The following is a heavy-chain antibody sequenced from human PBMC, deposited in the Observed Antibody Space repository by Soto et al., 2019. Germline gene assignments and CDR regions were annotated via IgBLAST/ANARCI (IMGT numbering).Heavy chain of an antibody. V-gene: IGHV4-59*01. CDR3: ARVYYDSWSGYYTWYFDY. CDR1: GGSISSYY. D-gene: IGHD3-3*01. J-gene: IGHJ4*02. Sequence: SEILSLTCTVSGGSISSYYWSWIRQPPGKGLEWIGYIYYSGSTNSNPSLKSRVTISVDTSKNQFSLKLSSVTAADTAVYYCARVYYDSWSGYYTWYFDYWGQGTLVTVSS. CDR2: IYYSGST.